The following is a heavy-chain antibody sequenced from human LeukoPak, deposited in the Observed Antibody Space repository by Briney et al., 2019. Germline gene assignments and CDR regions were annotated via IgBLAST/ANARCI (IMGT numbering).Heavy chain of an antibody. V-gene: IGHV3-74*01. CDR1: GFTFSKYW. D-gene: IGHD6-19*01. Sequence: GGSLRLSCAASGFTFSKYWMVWVRQAPGKGLESVSRINTDGTVTTYADSVKGRFHVSRDNADNTMFLQMNSVRDEDTAVYYCATKQWLAPPPDSWGQGTPVTVSS. CDR3: ATKQWLAPPPDS. J-gene: IGHJ4*02. CDR2: INTDGTVT.